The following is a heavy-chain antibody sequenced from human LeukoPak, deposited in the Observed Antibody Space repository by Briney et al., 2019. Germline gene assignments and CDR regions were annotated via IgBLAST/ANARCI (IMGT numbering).Heavy chain of an antibody. CDR2: ISSGSGTI. CDR3: ARVSIAAAGRGSFDY. J-gene: IGHJ4*02. CDR1: GFTFSSYS. Sequence: PGGSLRLSCAASGFTFSSYSMNWVRQAPGKGLEWVSYISSGSGTIYYADSGKGRFTISRDNAKNSLYLQMNSLRAEDTAVYYCARVSIAAAGRGSFDYWGQGTLVTVSS. V-gene: IGHV3-48*01. D-gene: IGHD6-13*01.